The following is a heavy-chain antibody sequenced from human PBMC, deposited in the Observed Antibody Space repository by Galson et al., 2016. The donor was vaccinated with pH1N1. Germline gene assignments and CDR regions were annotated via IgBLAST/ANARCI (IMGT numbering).Heavy chain of an antibody. Sequence: SLRLSCAASGFTFSDYSMNWVRQAPGKGLEWLSYFGAGHDIYYADSVKGRFTISRDNARNSLYLQMNSLRAEDTAVYYCVRENWGLDYWGQGTLVAVTS. CDR2: FGAGHDI. D-gene: IGHD7-27*01. CDR1: GFTFSDYS. J-gene: IGHJ4*02. V-gene: IGHV3-48*01. CDR3: VRENWGLDY.